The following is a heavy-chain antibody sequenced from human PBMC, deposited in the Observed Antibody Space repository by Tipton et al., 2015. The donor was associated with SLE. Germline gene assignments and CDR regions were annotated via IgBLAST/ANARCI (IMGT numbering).Heavy chain of an antibody. CDR1: GVSISRGSYF. CDR3: ARVWSGYSSSYFDL. CDR2: IFSTGIT. V-gene: IGHV4-61*09. D-gene: IGHD3-3*01. J-gene: IGHJ2*01. Sequence: TLSLTCSVSGVSISRGSYFWTWIRQPAGKGLEWVGHIFSTGITDYNPSLKSRVTMSVDTSKNHFSVKLSSVTAADTAIYYCARVWSGYSSSYFDLWGRGTLVTVSS.